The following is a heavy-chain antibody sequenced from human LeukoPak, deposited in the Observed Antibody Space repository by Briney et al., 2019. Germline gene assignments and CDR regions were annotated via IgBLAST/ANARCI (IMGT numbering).Heavy chain of an antibody. CDR1: GCTFTSYG. J-gene: IGHJ4*02. V-gene: IGHV1-18*01. CDR2: ISAYNGNT. CDR3: ARSSYGVELGDY. D-gene: IGHD5-18*01. Sequence: ASVKVSCKASGCTFTSYGISWVRQAPGQGLEWMGWISAYNGNTNYAQKLQGRVTMTTDTSTSTAYMELRSLRSDDTAVYYCARSSYGVELGDYWGQGTLVTVSS.